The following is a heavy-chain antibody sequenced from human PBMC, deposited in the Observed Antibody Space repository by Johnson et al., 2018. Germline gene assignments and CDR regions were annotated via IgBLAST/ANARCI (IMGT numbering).Heavy chain of an antibody. J-gene: IGHJ5*02. CDR1: GFTFGSHG. CDR2: LWYDGSNK. CDR3: ARWSNNRVIDP. D-gene: IGHD1-14*01. Sequence: QVRLQESGGGVVQPGRSLRLCCASSGFTFGSHGMHWVRQAPGKGLEWVAVLWYDGSNKYYADSLKGRFTISRDNSKNILYLQMDSLRVEDTALYYCARWSNNRVIDPWGQGTLVTVSS. V-gene: IGHV3-33*01.